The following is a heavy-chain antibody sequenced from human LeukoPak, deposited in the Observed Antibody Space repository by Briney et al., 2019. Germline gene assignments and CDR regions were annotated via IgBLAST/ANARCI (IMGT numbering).Heavy chain of an antibody. V-gene: IGHV1-8*02. Sequence: AASVKVSCKASGGTFSSYAISWVRQAPGQGLEWMGGMNPNSGNTGYAQKFQGRVTMTRNTSISTAYMELSSLRSEDTDCGAGSFDYWGQGTLVTVSS. D-gene: IGHD4/OR15-4a*01. J-gene: IGHJ4*02. CDR1: GGTFSSYA. CDR2: MNPNSGNT. CDR3: SFDY.